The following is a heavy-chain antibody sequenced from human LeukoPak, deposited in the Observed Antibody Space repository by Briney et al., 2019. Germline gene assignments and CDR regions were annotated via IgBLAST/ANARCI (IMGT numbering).Heavy chain of an antibody. CDR3: ARHDSRQSPDY. V-gene: IGHV4-34*01. CDR1: GGSFSGYY. J-gene: IGHJ4*02. D-gene: IGHD3-22*01. CDR2: INHSGST. Sequence: SETLSLTCAVYGGSFSGYYWSWIRQPPGKGLEWIGEINHSGSTNYNPSLKSRVTISVDTSKNQFSLKLSSVTAADTAVYYCARHDSRQSPDYWGQGTLVTVSS.